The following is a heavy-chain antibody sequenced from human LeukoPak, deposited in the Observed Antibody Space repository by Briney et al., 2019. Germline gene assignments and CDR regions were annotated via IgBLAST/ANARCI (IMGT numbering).Heavy chain of an antibody. J-gene: IGHJ5*02. V-gene: IGHV4-59*01. Sequence: PSETLSLTCTVSGGPLSSYYWSWIRQSPGKGLEWIGYIYYSGSTDCNPSLKSRVTISIDTSKNQFSLKLRSVTAADTAVYYCARSIYYGAGLDPWGQGTLVTVSS. CDR1: GGPLSSYY. D-gene: IGHD3-10*01. CDR2: IYYSGST. CDR3: ARSIYYGAGLDP.